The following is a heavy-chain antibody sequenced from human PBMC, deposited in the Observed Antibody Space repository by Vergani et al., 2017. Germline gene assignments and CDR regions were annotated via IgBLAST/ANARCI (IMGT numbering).Heavy chain of an antibody. V-gene: IGHV3-23*01. CDR3: AKDLGTSSGGGWFDP. J-gene: IGHJ5*02. D-gene: IGHD6-6*01. CDR2: ISGSGGST. CDR1: GFTFNHYA. Sequence: EVQLLESGGDLVQPGGSLRLSCAASGFTFNHYAMNWVRQAPGKGLEWVSGISGSGGSTYYAGSVKGRFTISRDSSKNTLYLQMNSLSAGDTAVYYCAKDLGTSSGGGWFDPWGQGTLVTVSS.